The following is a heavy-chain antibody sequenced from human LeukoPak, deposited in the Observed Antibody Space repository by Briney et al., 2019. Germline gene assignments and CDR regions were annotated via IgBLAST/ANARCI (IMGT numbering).Heavy chain of an antibody. J-gene: IGHJ4*02. CDR3: ARHPHYCSGGSCSLFYY. CDR2: IYYSGST. D-gene: IGHD2-15*01. Sequence: SETLSLTCTVSSGSISSYYWSWIRQPAGKGLEWIGYIYYSGSTSYNPSLKSRVTISVDTSKNQFSLRLNSVTAADTAVYYCARHPHYCSGGSCSLFYYWGQGTLVTVSS. V-gene: IGHV4-59*08. CDR1: SGSISSYY.